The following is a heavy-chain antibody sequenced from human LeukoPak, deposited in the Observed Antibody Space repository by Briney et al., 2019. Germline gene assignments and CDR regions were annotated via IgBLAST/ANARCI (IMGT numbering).Heavy chain of an antibody. V-gene: IGHV3-30-3*01. CDR3: ARDLSCGGDCYTSPPY. D-gene: IGHD2-21*02. Sequence: PGGSLRLSCAASGFTFSSYAMHWVRQAPGKGLEWVAVISYDGSNKYYADSVKGRFTISRDNSKNTLYLQMNSLRAEDTAVYYCARDLSCGGDCYTSPPYWGQGTLVTVSS. CDR2: ISYDGSNK. CDR1: GFTFSSYA. J-gene: IGHJ4*02.